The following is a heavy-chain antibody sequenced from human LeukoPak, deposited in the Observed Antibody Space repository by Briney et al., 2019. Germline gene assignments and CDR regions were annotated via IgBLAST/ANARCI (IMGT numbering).Heavy chain of an antibody. CDR2: IIPIFGTA. CDR3: ARDPDYYDSSGYSRGYYYGMDV. D-gene: IGHD3-22*01. V-gene: IGHV1-69*13. Sequence: SVKVSCKASGGTFSSYAVSWVRQAPGQGLEWMGGIIPIFGTANYAQKFQGRVTITADESTSTAYMELSSLRSEDTAVYYCARDPDYYDSSGYSRGYYYGMDVWGQGTTVTVSS. CDR1: GGTFSSYA. J-gene: IGHJ6*02.